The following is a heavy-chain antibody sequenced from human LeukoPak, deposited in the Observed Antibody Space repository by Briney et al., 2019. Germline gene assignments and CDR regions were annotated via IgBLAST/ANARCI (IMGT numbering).Heavy chain of an antibody. CDR3: AKDHVLGYCSGGSCHNWFDP. J-gene: IGHJ5*02. D-gene: IGHD2-15*01. CDR1: GFTFSSYA. Sequence: GGSLRLSCAASGFTFSSYAMSWVRQAPGKGLEWVSAISGSGGSTYYADSVKGRFTISSDNSKNTLYLQMNSLRAEDTAVYYCAKDHVLGYCSGGSCHNWFDPWDQGTLVTVSS. V-gene: IGHV3-23*01. CDR2: ISGSGGST.